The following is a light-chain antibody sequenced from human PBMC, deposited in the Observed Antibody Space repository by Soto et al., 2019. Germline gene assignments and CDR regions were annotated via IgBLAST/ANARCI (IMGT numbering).Light chain of an antibody. V-gene: IGKV3-15*01. J-gene: IGKJ5*01. CDR2: GAS. Sequence: EIVMTQSPDTLYVSPGEGATLSCRASQSARTKLAWYQQKAGQAPRLLIYGASTRATGIPDRFSGSGSGTEFTLTISSLQSEDFAVYYCQQYNSWPPITFGQGTRLEL. CDR1: QSARTK. CDR3: QQYNSWPPIT.